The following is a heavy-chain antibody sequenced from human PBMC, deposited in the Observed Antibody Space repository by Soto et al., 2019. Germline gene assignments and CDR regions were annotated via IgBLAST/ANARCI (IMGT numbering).Heavy chain of an antibody. D-gene: IGHD1-26*01. V-gene: IGHV1-46*01. Sequence: GASVKFSCKAPRATFTSYYINWVRQAPGQGLEWMGVINPHGGSTAYAQKFKGRFALTRDTSASTVYMEVSSLTSEDTAMYYCARSSGGNFGIIIEGTNWFAPWGHGTLVTVA. CDR2: INPHGGST. CDR1: RATFTSYY. CDR3: ARSSGGNFGIIIEGTNWFAP. J-gene: IGHJ5*02.